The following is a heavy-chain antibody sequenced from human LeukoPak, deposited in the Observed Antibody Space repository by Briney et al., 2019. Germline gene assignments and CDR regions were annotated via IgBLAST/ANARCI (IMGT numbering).Heavy chain of an antibody. Sequence: SVKVSCKASGGTFSSYAISWVRQAPRQELEWMGGIIPIFGTANYAQKFQGRVTITADESTSTAYMELSSLRSEDTAVYYCARASIAAAGTLDYWGQGTLVTVSS. CDR3: ARASIAAAGTLDY. J-gene: IGHJ4*02. D-gene: IGHD6-13*01. CDR2: IIPIFGTA. CDR1: GGTFSSYA. V-gene: IGHV1-69*13.